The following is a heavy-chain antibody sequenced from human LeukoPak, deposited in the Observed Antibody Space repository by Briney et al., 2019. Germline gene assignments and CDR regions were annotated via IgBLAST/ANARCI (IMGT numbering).Heavy chain of an antibody. CDR2: IYTSGST. CDR1: GGSISSGSCY. D-gene: IGHD3-3*01. J-gene: IGHJ4*02. CDR3: ARGGPIVGSDY. Sequence: TSQTLSLTCTVSGGSISSGSCYWSWIRQPAGKGLEWIGRIYTSGSTNYNPSLKSRVTISVDTAKNQFPLKLSSVTAADTAVYYCARGGPIVGSDYWGQGTLVTVSS. V-gene: IGHV4-61*02.